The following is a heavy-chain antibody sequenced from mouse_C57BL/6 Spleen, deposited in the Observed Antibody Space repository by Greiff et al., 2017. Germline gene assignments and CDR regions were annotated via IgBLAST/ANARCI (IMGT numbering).Heavy chain of an antibody. Sequence: VQLQQPGAELVKPGASVKLSCKASGYTFTSYWMQWVKQRPGQGLEWIGEIDPSDSYTNYNQKFKGKATLTVDTSSSTAYMQLSSLTSEDSAVYYCARILYGSSAWYFDGWGTGTTVTVSS. J-gene: IGHJ1*03. CDR1: GYTFTSYW. V-gene: IGHV1-50*01. CDR3: ARILYGSSAWYFDG. D-gene: IGHD1-1*01. CDR2: IDPSDSYT.